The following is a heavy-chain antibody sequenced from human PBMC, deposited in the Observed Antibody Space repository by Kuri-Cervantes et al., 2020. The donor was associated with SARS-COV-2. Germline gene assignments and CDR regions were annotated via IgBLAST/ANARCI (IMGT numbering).Heavy chain of an antibody. CDR1: GFTVNSNY. J-gene: IGHJ5*02. CDR2: IYSSGST. D-gene: IGHD3-3*01. V-gene: IGHV3-53*01. CDR3: ARGRGPGDFWSGLNWFDP. Sequence: GGSLRLSCAASGFTVNSNYMSWVRQAPGKGLEWVSVIYSSGSTNYADSVKGRFTIPRDNFKNTLYLQMSSLRAEDTAVYYCARGRGPGDFWSGLNWFDPWGQGTLVTVSS.